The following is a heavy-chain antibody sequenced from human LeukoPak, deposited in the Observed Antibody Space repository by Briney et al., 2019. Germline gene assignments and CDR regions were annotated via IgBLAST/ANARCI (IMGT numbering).Heavy chain of an antibody. V-gene: IGHV4-59*01. J-gene: IGHJ3*02. CDR1: GGSISSYY. Sequence: NPSETLSLTCTVSGGSISSYYWSWIRQPPGKGLEWIGYTHYTGSTSVNPSLKSRVTISVDTSKNQFSLKVSSVTAADTAVYYCARDGDTAMILFAFDIWGQGTMVTVSS. CDR3: ARDGDTAMILFAFDI. CDR2: THYTGST. D-gene: IGHD5-18*01.